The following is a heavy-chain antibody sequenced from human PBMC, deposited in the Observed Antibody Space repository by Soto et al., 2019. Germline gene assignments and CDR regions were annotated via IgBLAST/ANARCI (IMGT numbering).Heavy chain of an antibody. J-gene: IGHJ6*02. D-gene: IGHD5-18*01. Sequence: ASVKVSCKASGYTFTSYYMHWVRQAPGQGLEWMGIINPSGGSTSYAQKFQGRVNMTRDTSTSTVYMELSSLRSEDTAVYYCAREGGGELGYSYGLYYYYYGMDVWGQGTTVTVSS. V-gene: IGHV1-46*01. CDR1: GYTFTSYY. CDR3: AREGGGELGYSYGLYYYYYGMDV. CDR2: INPSGGST.